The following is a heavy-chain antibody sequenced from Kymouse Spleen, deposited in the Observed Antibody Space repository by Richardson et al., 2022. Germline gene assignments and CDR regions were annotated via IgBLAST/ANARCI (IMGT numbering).Heavy chain of an antibody. J-gene: IGHJ5*02. CDR1: GFTFSSYS. CDR3: ARDRNWNLNWFDP. D-gene: IGHD1-1*01,IGHD1-20*01,IGHD1-7*01. Sequence: EVQLVESGGGLVKPGGSLRLSCAASGFTFSSYSMNWVRQAPGKGLEWVSSISSSSSYIYYADSVKGRFTISRDNAKNSLYLQMNSLRAEDTAVYYCARDRNWNLNWFDPWGQGTLVTVSS. CDR2: ISSSSSYI. V-gene: IGHV3-21*03.